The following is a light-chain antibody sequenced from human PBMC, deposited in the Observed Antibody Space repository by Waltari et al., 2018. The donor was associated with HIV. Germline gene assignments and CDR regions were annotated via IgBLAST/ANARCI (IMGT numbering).Light chain of an antibody. J-gene: IGKJ1*01. CDR1: QSVSSN. CDR2: GAS. CDR3: QQYNNWPPEGT. Sequence: EIVMTQSPATLSVSPGERATLSCRASQSVSSNLAWYQQKPGQAPRLLIYGASTRATGIPARFSGIGSGTEFTLTISSLQSEDFAVYYCQQYNNWPPEGTFGQGTKVEIK. V-gene: IGKV3-15*01.